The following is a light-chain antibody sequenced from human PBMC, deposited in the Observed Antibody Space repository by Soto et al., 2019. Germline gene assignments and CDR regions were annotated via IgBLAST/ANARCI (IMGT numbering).Light chain of an antibody. V-gene: IGKV3-15*01. CDR1: QSVSSN. J-gene: IGKJ1*01. Sequence: IVMTQSPATLSVSPGERATLYCRASQSVSSNLAWYQQISGQAPRLLIYGASTRATGIPARFSGSGSGTEFTLTISSLQSEDFAVYYCQQYNNWPPWTFGQGTKVDI. CDR2: GAS. CDR3: QQYNNWPPWT.